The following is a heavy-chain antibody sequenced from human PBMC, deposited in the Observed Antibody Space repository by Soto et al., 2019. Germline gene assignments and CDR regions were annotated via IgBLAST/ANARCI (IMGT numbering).Heavy chain of an antibody. CDR2: IYYSGST. D-gene: IGHD3-10*01. CDR3: ARALGGSWFDP. Sequence: SDTLSLTCTVSGGSISSYYWSWIRQPPGKGLEWIGYIYYSGSTNYNPSLKSRVTISVDTSKNQFSLKLSSVTAADTAVYYCARALGGSWFDPWGQGTLVTVSS. J-gene: IGHJ5*02. CDR1: GGSISSYY. V-gene: IGHV4-59*01.